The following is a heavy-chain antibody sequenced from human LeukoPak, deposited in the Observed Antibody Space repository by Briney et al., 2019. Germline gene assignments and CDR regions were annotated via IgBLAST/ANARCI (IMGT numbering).Heavy chain of an antibody. V-gene: IGHV3-9*01. Sequence: PGGSLRLSCAASGFTFGNYAIHWVRQVPGKGLEWVSGISWNSGSIDYADSVKGRFTISRDNAKNSLYLQMNSLRPEDTALYYCAKDASYGSGSYPFDYWGQGTLVTVSS. D-gene: IGHD3-10*01. CDR3: AKDASYGSGSYPFDY. CDR2: ISWNSGSI. CDR1: GFTFGNYA. J-gene: IGHJ4*02.